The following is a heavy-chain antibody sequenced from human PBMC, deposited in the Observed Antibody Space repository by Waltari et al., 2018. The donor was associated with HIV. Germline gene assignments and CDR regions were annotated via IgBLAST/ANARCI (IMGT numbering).Heavy chain of an antibody. V-gene: IGHV1-69*01. Sequence: QVQLVQSGAEGKQPGSSVKVACKGSEGPVIGSEINWVRQAPGQGLEWMGAIIPLFGEANYAQKFQGRLTITADESTSTAYMELSSLRSEDTAVYYCARVPDRSGYQRYAMDVWGQGTTVTVS. D-gene: IGHD3-22*01. J-gene: IGHJ6*02. CDR3: ARVPDRSGYQRYAMDV. CDR2: IIPLFGEA. CDR1: EGPVIGSE.